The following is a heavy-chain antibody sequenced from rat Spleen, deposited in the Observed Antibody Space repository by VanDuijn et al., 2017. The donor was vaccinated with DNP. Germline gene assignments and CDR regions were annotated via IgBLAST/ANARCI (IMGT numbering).Heavy chain of an antibody. CDR3: ARWPGYNPPYAMDA. D-gene: IGHD1-4*01. CDR2: INSAGSI. Sequence: EVQLQESGPGLVKPSQSLSLTCSVTGFSITSNYWAWIRKLPGNKLEWMGYINSAGSIEYNPSLKGRISITSDTSKNQFFLQVNSVNTEDTATYYCARWPGYNPPYAMDAWGQGTSVTVSS. CDR1: GFSITSNY. V-gene: IGHV3-3*01. J-gene: IGHJ4*01.